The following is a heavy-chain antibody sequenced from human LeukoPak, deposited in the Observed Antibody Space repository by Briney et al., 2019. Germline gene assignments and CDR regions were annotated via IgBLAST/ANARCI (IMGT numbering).Heavy chain of an antibody. CDR2: ISSSSSTT. CDR1: GFTFSSYS. Sequence: GGSLRLSCAASGFTFSSYSMNWVRQAPGKGLEWVSYISSSSSTTYYADSVKGRFTISRDNSKNTLYLQMNSLRAEDTAVYYCAELGITMIGGVWGKGTTVTISS. CDR3: AELGITMIGGV. D-gene: IGHD3-10*02. V-gene: IGHV3-48*01. J-gene: IGHJ6*04.